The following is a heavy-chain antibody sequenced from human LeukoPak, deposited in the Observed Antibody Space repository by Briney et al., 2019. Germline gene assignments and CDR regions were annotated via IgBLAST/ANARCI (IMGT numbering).Heavy chain of an antibody. D-gene: IGHD1-26*01. CDR2: IIPIFGTA. J-gene: IGHJ4*02. CDR1: GGTFSSYA. Sequence: GSSVKVSCKASGGTFSSYAISWVRRAPGQGLEWMGRIIPIFGTANYAQKFQGRVTITTDESTSTAYRELSSLRSEDTAVYYCARDLSGSYYPGGWGQGTLVTVSS. V-gene: IGHV1-69*05. CDR3: ARDLSGSYYPGG.